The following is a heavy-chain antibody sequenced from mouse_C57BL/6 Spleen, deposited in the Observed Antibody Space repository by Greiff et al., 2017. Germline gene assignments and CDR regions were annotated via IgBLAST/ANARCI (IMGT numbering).Heavy chain of an antibody. Sequence: QVQLQQSGAELARPGASVKLSCKASGYTFTSYGISWVKQRTGQGLEWIGEIYPRSGNTYYNEKFKGKATLTADKSSSTAYMELRSLTSEDSAVYFCASDYDGVYYFDCWGQGTTLTVSS. CDR1: GYTFTSYG. J-gene: IGHJ2*01. V-gene: IGHV1-81*01. D-gene: IGHD2-4*01. CDR3: ASDYDGVYYFDC. CDR2: IYPRSGNT.